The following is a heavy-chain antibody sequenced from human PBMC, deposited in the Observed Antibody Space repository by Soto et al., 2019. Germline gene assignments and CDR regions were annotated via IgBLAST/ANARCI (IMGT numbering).Heavy chain of an antibody. CDR1: GFTFSSYA. CDR2: ISGSGGGT. CDR3: AKDLIVYAPRFYNWFDP. V-gene: IGHV3-23*01. D-gene: IGHD2-8*01. J-gene: IGHJ5*02. Sequence: GGSLRLSCAASGFTFSSYAMSWVRQAPGKGLEWVSAISGSGGGTYYADSVKGRFTISRDNSKNTLYLQMNSLRAEDTAVYYCAKDLIVYAPRFYNWFDPWGQGTLVTVSS.